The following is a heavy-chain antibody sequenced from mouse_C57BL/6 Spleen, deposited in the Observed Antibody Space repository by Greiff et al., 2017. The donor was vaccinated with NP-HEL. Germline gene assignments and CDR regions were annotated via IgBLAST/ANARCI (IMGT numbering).Heavy chain of an antibody. V-gene: IGHV1-22*01. J-gene: IGHJ1*03. D-gene: IGHD2-3*01. CDR2: INPNNGGT. Sequence: EVQLQQSGPELVKPGASVKMSCKASGYTFTDYNMHWVKQSHGKSLEWIGYINPNNGGTSYNQKFKGKATLTVNKSSSTAYMELRSLTSEDSAVYYCAREGYDGYYWYFDVWGTGTTVTVSS. CDR1: GYTFTDYN. CDR3: AREGYDGYYWYFDV.